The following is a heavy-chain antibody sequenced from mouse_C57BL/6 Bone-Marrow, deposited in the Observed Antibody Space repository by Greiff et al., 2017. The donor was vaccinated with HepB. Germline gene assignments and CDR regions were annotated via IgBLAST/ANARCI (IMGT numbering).Heavy chain of an antibody. V-gene: IGHV1-66*01. J-gene: IGHJ4*01. CDR3: ARSEGAMDY. Sequence: VQLQQTGPELVKPGASVKISCKASGYSFTSYYIHWVKQRPGQGLEWIGWIYPGSGNTKYNEKFTGKATLTADTSSSTAYMQLSSLTSEDSAVYYCARSEGAMDYWGQGTSVTVSS. CDR2: IYPGSGNT. CDR1: GYSFTSYY.